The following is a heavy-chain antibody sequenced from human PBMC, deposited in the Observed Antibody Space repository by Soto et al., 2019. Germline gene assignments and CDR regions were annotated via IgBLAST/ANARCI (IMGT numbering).Heavy chain of an antibody. CDR1: GFTFGDYA. V-gene: IGHV3-49*03. Sequence: GGSLRLSCTASGFTFGDYAMSWFRQAPGKGLEWVGFIRSKAYGGTTEYAASVKGRFTISRDDSKSIAHLQMNSLKTEDTAVYYCTLSAAGTSNWFDPWGQGILVTVSS. CDR3: TLSAAGTSNWFDP. D-gene: IGHD6-13*01. CDR2: IRSKAYGGTT. J-gene: IGHJ5*02.